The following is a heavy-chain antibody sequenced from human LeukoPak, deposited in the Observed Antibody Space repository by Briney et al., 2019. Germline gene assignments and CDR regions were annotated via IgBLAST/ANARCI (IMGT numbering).Heavy chain of an antibody. Sequence: ASVKVSCKASGCTFTNNYLHWVRQAPGQGLEWMGMIYPRDGSTSYAQNFQGRVTVTRDTSTTTVHMELRGLRSEDTAVYYCARDQEGFDYWGLGTVVTVSS. V-gene: IGHV1-46*01. CDR1: GCTFTNNY. CDR3: ARDQEGFDY. J-gene: IGHJ4*02. CDR2: IYPRDGST.